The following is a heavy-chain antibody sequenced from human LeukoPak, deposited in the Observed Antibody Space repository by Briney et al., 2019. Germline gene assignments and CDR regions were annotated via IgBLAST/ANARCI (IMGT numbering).Heavy chain of an antibody. CDR3: ARSGSSGKVDY. CDR1: GGSISSYY. V-gene: IGHV4-59*01. J-gene: IGHJ4*02. CDR2: IYYSGST. D-gene: IGHD3-10*01. Sequence: KPSETLSLTCTVSGGSISSYYWSWIRQPPGKGLEWIGYIYYSGSTNYNPSLKSRVTISVDTSKNQFSLKLSSVTAADRAVYYCARSGSSGKVDYWGQGTLVTVFS.